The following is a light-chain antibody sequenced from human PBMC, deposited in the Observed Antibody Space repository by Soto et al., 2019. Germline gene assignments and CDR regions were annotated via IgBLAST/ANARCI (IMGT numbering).Light chain of an antibody. CDR2: KAS. Sequence: DLQMTQSPSSLSGSVGDRVIITCRASQTISSWLAWYQQKQGKAPKLLIYKASTLKSGVPSKFSGSGSGTEFTLTISSLQPDDFATYYCQQYNSYRWTFGLGTKVEI. V-gene: IGKV1-5*03. CDR1: QTISSW. J-gene: IGKJ1*01. CDR3: QQYNSYRWT.